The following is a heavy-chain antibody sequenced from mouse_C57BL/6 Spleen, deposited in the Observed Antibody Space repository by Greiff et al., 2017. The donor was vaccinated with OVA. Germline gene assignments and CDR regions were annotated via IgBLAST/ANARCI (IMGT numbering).Heavy chain of an antibody. D-gene: IGHD2-5*01. CDR1: GYTFTSYG. Sequence: QVQLQQSGAELARPGASVKLSCKASGYTFTSYGISWVKQRTGQGLEWIGEIYPRSGNTYYNEKFKGKATLTADKSSSTAYMELRSLTSEDSAVYFCARPYSNYSPWYFDVWGTGTTVTVSS. J-gene: IGHJ1*03. V-gene: IGHV1-81*01. CDR3: ARPYSNYSPWYFDV. CDR2: IYPRSGNT.